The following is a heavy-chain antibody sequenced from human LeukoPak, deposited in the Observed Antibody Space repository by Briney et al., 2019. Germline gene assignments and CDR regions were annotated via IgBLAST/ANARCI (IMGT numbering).Heavy chain of an antibody. V-gene: IGHV3-30*03. J-gene: IGHJ6*02. D-gene: IGHD5-18*01. CDR1: GFTFSIYA. CDR3: ARIGYSYGSYYYYGMDV. CDR2: ISSDGSNE. Sequence: GRSLRLSCAASGFTFSIYAMNWVRQAPGKGLEWVTVISSDGSNEYYADSVKGRFTISRDNSKNSLYLQMNSLRAEDTAVYYCARIGYSYGSYYYYGMDVWGQGTTVTVSS.